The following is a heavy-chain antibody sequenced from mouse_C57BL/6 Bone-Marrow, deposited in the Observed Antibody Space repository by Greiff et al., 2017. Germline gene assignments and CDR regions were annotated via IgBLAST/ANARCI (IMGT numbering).Heavy chain of an antibody. CDR2: IDPSDSYT. D-gene: IGHD1-1*01. J-gene: IGHJ3*01. V-gene: IGHV1-59*01. CDR3: ARDYGSSYVAWFAY. Sequence: QVQLQQPGAELVRPGTSVKLSCKASGYTFTSYWMHWVKQRPGQGLEWIGVIDPSDSYTIYNQKFKGKATLTVDTSSSTAYMQLSSLPSEDSAVYYCARDYGSSYVAWFAYWGQGTLVTVSA. CDR1: GYTFTSYW.